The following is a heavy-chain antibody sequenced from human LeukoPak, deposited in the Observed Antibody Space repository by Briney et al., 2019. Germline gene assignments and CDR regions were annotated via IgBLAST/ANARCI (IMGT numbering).Heavy chain of an antibody. J-gene: IGHJ1*01. CDR2: IYHNSGTT. V-gene: IGHV4-59*01. D-gene: IGHD2-15*01. Sequence: SETLSLTCTVSGGSITSYYWTWIRQPPGRGLEWIGYIYHNSGTTNYNPSLKSRVSISVDTSKNQFSLKLSSVTAADTAVYYCAQKAPYSPGYSQHWGQGTLVTVSS. CDR1: GGSITSYY. CDR3: AQKAPYSPGYSQH.